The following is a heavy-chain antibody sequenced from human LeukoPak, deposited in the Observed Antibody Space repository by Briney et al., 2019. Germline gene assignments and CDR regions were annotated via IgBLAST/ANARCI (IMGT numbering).Heavy chain of an antibody. CDR2: INPNSGGT. Sequence: ASVKVSCKASGYTFTGYYLHWVRQAPGQGLGWVGRINPNSGGTNYTQKFQGRVTMTRDTSISTAYMELSRLRSDDTAVYYCARDDRTIAAAGTRDYWGQGTLVTVSS. CDR3: ARDDRTIAAAGTRDY. V-gene: IGHV1-2*06. J-gene: IGHJ4*02. D-gene: IGHD6-13*01. CDR1: GYTFTGYY.